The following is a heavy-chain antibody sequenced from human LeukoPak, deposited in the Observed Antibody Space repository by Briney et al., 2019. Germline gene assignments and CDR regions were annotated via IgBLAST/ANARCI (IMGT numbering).Heavy chain of an antibody. CDR1: GFTFSSYA. J-gene: IGHJ3*02. Sequence: GGSLRLSCAASGFTFSSYAMHWVRQAPGEGLEWMATFDPENGETIPAQRFQGRVTLTADTSTNTAYMDLGSLKSEDTAFYYCTTSLGAFDIWGQGTLVTVSS. CDR2: FDPENGET. CDR3: TTSLGAFDI. V-gene: IGHV1-24*01.